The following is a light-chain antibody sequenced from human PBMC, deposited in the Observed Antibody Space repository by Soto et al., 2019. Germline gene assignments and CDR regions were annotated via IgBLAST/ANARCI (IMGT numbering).Light chain of an antibody. J-gene: IGKJ2*01. CDR2: AAS. CDR3: QQYYSYPPT. V-gene: IGKV1-8*01. Sequence: AIRMTQSPSSFSASTGDRVTITCRASQGISSYLAWCQQKPGKAPKLLIYAASTLQSGVPSRFSGSGSGTDFTLTISCLQSEDFATEYCQQYYSYPPTFGQGTKLESK. CDR1: QGISSY.